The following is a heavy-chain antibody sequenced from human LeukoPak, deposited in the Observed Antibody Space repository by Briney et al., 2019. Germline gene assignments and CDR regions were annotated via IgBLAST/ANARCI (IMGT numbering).Heavy chain of an antibody. J-gene: IGHJ4*02. CDR3: ARYLSGWYGDY. Sequence: GDSLKISCKGSGYSFTSYWISWVRQMPGKGLGWMGRFDPSDSYTNYSPSFQGHVTISADKSISTAYLQWSSLKASDTAMYYCARYLSGWYGDYWGQGTLVTVSS. CDR2: FDPSDSYT. D-gene: IGHD6-19*01. V-gene: IGHV5-10-1*01. CDR1: GYSFTSYW.